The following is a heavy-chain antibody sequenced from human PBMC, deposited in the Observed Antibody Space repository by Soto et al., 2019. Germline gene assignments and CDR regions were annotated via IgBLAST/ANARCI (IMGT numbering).Heavy chain of an antibody. Sequence: SETLSLTCTVSGGFISSYYWGWIRQPPGKGLEWIGSIYYSGSTYYNPSLKSRVTISVDTSKNQFSLKLSSVTAADTAVYYCARRLYDFWSGRLDYWGQGTLVTVSS. D-gene: IGHD3-3*01. CDR1: GGFISSYY. V-gene: IGHV4-39*01. CDR3: ARRLYDFWSGRLDY. J-gene: IGHJ4*02. CDR2: IYYSGST.